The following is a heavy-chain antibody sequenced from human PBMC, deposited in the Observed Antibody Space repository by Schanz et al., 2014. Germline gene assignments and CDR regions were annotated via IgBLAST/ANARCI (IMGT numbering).Heavy chain of an antibody. Sequence: QVQLVQSGPEVKKPGSSVQVSCQAFGVTFSKYNIMWVRQVPGQGPEWIGWISGYTGDTKYAQKFQHRVNMTTDRTTSTVDMELSGLRSEDTAVYYCARERLECGAECYSVEVFEIWGQGTWSSSPQ. CDR3: ARERLECGAECYSVEVFEI. J-gene: IGHJ4*02. V-gene: IGHV1-18*04. CDR2: ISGYTGDT. D-gene: IGHD2-21*01. CDR1: GVTFSKYN.